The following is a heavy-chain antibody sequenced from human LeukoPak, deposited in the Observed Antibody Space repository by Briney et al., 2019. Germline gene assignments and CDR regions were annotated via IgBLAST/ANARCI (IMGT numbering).Heavy chain of an antibody. V-gene: IGHV4-4*07. J-gene: IGHJ3*02. CDR3: ARGKRGIAAAGTTFDI. Sequence: SETLSLTCTVSGGSISSYYWSWIRQPAGKGLEWIGRIYTSGSTNYNPSLKSRVTMSVDTSKNQFSLKLSSVTAADTAVYYCARGKRGIAAAGTTFDIWGQGTMVTVSS. CDR2: IYTSGST. D-gene: IGHD6-13*01. CDR1: GGSISSYY.